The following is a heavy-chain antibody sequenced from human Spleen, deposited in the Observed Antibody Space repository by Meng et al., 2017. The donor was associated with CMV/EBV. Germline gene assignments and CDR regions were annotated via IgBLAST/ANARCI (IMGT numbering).Heavy chain of an antibody. V-gene: IGHV1-2*06. J-gene: IGHJ4*02. CDR3: ARGRDKYSYGQTPFDY. Sequence: ASVKVSCKASGYTFSGYYMHWVRQAPGQGLEWMGRINPNSGGTNYAQKFQGRVTMTRDTSINTAYMELSRLTSDDTAVYYCARGRDKYSYGQTPFDYWGQGTLVTVSS. D-gene: IGHD5-18*01. CDR1: GYTFSGYY. CDR2: INPNSGGT.